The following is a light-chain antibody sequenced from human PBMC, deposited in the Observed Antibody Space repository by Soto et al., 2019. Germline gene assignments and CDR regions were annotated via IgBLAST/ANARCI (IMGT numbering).Light chain of an antibody. CDR3: QQSKSFPLA. V-gene: IGKV1-12*01. Sequence: DIQMTQSPSSVSASVGDRVTITCRASQDINSWLTWYQQKPGKAPKVLIYIASRLQPGVPSRFSGRGSGTDFILTISNLQPEDFATYFCQQSKSFPLAFGGGTKVEIK. CDR2: IAS. J-gene: IGKJ4*01. CDR1: QDINSW.